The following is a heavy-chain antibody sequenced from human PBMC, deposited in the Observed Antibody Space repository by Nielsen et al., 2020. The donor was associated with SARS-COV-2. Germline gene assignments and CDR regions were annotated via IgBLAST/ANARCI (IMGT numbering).Heavy chain of an antibody. J-gene: IGHJ4*02. CDR1: GGSISSYY. D-gene: IGHD6-13*01. V-gene: IGHV4-59*13. CDR3: AREGIAAAGLDY. Sequence: SETLSLTCTVSGGSISSYYWSWIRQPPGKGLEWIGYIYYSGSTNYNPSLKSRVTISVDTSKNQFSLKLSSVTAADTAVYYCAREGIAAAGLDYWGQGTLVTVSS. CDR2: IYYSGST.